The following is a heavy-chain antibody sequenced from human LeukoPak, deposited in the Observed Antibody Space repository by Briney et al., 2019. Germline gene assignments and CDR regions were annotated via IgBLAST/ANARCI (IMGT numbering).Heavy chain of an antibody. D-gene: IGHD1-1*01. CDR2: INPNSGGT. CDR3: ARAGGPTTYFDS. V-gene: IGHV1-2*02. Sequence: GASVKVSCKASGYTFTCYYMHWVRQAPGQGLEWMGWINPNSGGTNYAQKFQGRVTMTRDTSISTAHMELRRLRSDDTAVYYCARAGGPTTYFDSWGQGTLVTVSS. J-gene: IGHJ4*02. CDR1: GYTFTCYY.